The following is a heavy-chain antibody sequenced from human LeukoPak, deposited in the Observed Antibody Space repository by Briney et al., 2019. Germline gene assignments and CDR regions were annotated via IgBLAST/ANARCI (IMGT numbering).Heavy chain of an antibody. CDR3: ARTVSGYYFNA. J-gene: IGHJ5*02. V-gene: IGHV4-4*07. CDR2: IANSGST. Sequence: SETLSLTCTVSGGSISSYYWSWIRQPPGKGLEWIGRIANSGSTNYNPSLKSRVTMSVDTSKNQFSLKLSSVTAADTAVYYCARTVSGYYFNAWGPGTLVTVSS. CDR1: GGSISSYY. D-gene: IGHD5-12*01.